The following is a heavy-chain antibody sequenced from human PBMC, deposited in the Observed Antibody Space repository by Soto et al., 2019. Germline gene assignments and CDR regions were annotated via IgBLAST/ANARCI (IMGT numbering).Heavy chain of an antibody. V-gene: IGHV3-30*18. CDR2: ISYDGSNK. CDR3: AKGPDNSAFDY. Sequence: LRLSCASSGFTFSSYGMHWVRQAPGKGLEWVAVISYDGSNKYYADSVKGRFTISRDNSKNTLYLQMNSLRAEDTAVYYCAKGPDNSAFDYWGQGTLVTISS. J-gene: IGHJ4*02. D-gene: IGHD2-21*01. CDR1: GFTFSSYG.